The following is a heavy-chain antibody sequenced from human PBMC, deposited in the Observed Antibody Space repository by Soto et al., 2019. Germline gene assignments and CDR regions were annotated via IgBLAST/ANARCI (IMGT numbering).Heavy chain of an antibody. V-gene: IGHV1-3*05. D-gene: IGHD4-17*01. CDR3: ARDGDRNGDYDY. Sequence: QVQLVQSGAEEKKPGASVKVSCKASAYTFIRYAIHWVRQAPGQRLEWMGWINAGNGNTKYSQKFQGRVTITRDTSASTVYMELSSLRSGDTAVYYCARDGDRNGDYDYWGQGTLVTVSS. CDR1: AYTFIRYA. CDR2: INAGNGNT. J-gene: IGHJ4*02.